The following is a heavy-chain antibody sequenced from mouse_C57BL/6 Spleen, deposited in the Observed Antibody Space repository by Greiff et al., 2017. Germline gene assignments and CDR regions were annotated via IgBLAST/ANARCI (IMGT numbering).Heavy chain of an antibody. Sequence: EVQLVESGGGLVKPGGSLKLSCAASGFTFSSYTMSWVRQTPEKRLEWVATISGGGGNTYYPDSVKGRFTISRDNAKNTLYLQMSSLRSEDTAVYYCARRYYGSSYWYFDVWGTGTTVTVSS. CDR2: ISGGGGNT. J-gene: IGHJ1*03. D-gene: IGHD1-1*01. CDR1: GFTFSSYT. V-gene: IGHV5-9*04. CDR3: ARRYYGSSYWYFDV.